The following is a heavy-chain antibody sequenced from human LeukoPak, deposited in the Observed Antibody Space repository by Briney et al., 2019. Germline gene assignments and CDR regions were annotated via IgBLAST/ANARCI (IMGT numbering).Heavy chain of an antibody. CDR1: GFTFSSYG. V-gene: IGHV3-30*18. Sequence: PGGSLRLSCAASGFTFSSYGMHWVRQAPGKGLEWVAVISYDGSNKYYADSVKGRFTISRDNSKNTLYLQMNSLRAEDTAVYYCAKDGSSGSFSYYYYGMDVWGKGTTVTVSS. J-gene: IGHJ6*04. CDR2: ISYDGSNK. D-gene: IGHD3-10*01. CDR3: AKDGSSGSFSYYYYGMDV.